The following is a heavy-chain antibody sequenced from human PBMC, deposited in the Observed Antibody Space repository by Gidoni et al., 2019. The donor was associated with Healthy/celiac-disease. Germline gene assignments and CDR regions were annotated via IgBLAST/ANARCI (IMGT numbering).Heavy chain of an antibody. V-gene: IGHV4-59*01. CDR3: ARGHFGESYRWFDP. CDR1: GGSISSYY. J-gene: IGHJ5*02. CDR2: IYYSGST. D-gene: IGHD3-10*01. Sequence: QVQLQESGPGLVKPSETLSLTCTVSGGSISSYYWSWIRQPPGKGLEWIVYIYYSGSTNYNPSLKSRVTISVDTSKNQFSLKLSSVTAADTAVYYCARGHFGESYRWFDPWGQGTLVTVSS.